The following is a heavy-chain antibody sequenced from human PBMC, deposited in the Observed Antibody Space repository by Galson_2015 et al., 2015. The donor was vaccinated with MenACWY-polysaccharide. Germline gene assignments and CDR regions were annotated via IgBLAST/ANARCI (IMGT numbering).Heavy chain of an antibody. J-gene: IGHJ3*02. CDR3: AREGSRIVFHAFDT. CDR1: GSRFRYSG. Sequence: SLRLSCAASGSRFRYSGMHWVRQAPGKGLEWVAVIQNDGSEIVYADSVKGRFTISRDNSKNTVFLEMNTLGAEDTAVYYCAREGSRIVFHAFDTWGQGTMVTVSS. V-gene: IGHV3-33*05. CDR2: IQNDGSEI. D-gene: IGHD2-15*01.